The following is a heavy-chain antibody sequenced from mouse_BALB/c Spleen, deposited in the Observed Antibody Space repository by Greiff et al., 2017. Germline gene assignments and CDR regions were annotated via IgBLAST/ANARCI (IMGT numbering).Heavy chain of an antibody. CDR3: ARSPLTTVVEGYAMDY. Sequence: LVKTGASVKISCKASGYSFTGYYMHWVKQSHGKSLEWIGYISCYNGATSYNQKFKGKATFTVDTSSSTAYMQFNSLTSEDSAVYYCARSPLTTVVEGYAMDYWGQGTSVTVSS. CDR1: GYSFTGYY. CDR2: ISCYNGAT. V-gene: IGHV1S34*01. D-gene: IGHD1-1*01. J-gene: IGHJ4*01.